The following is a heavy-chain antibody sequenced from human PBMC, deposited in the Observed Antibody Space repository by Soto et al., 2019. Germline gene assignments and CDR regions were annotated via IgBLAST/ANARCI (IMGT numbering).Heavy chain of an antibody. CDR2: IRSKANSYAT. CDR3: TRHRLSSVQSSTSLYGMDV. J-gene: IGHJ6*02. CDR1: GFTFVGSA. V-gene: IGHV3-73*01. Sequence: PGGSLRVSCAASGFTFVGSAMRWVRQASGKGLDCVGRIRSKANSYATAYAASVKGRFTISRDDSKNTAYLQMNSLKTEDTAVYYCTRHRLSSVQSSTSLYGMDVWGQGTTVTVSS. D-gene: IGHD2-2*01.